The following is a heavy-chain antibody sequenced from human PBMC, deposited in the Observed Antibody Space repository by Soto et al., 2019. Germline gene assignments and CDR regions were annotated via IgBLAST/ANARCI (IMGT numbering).Heavy chain of an antibody. CDR3: ARADYSSSLYYYYYRDV. J-gene: IGHJ6*03. V-gene: IGHV1-18*01. Sequence: ASVKVSCKASGYTFTSYGISWVRQAPGQGLEWMGWISAYNGNTNYAQKLQGRVTMTTDTSTSTAYMELRSLRSDDTAVYYCARADYSSSLYYYYYRDVWGKGTKVTVSS. CDR2: ISAYNGNT. CDR1: GYTFTSYG. D-gene: IGHD6-6*01.